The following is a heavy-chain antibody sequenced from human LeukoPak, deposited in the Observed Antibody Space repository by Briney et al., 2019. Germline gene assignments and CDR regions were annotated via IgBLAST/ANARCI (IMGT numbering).Heavy chain of an antibody. CDR1: GASINSGSYY. CDR3: ASEDTGMAH. D-gene: IGHD5-18*01. J-gene: IGHJ4*02. Sequence: SQTLSLTCTVSGASINSGSYYWTWIRQPAGKGLEWIGRIYASGNTDYSPSLKSRLTISVDMSKNQFSLNLRSVTAADTVVYYCASEDTGMAHWGQGSLVIVSS. CDR2: IYASGNT. V-gene: IGHV4-61*02.